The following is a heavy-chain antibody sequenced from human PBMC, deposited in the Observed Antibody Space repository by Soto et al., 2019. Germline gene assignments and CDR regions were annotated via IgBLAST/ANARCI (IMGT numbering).Heavy chain of an antibody. V-gene: IGHV1-2*04. CDR2: INPNSGGT. J-gene: IGHJ4*02. CDR3: ERSPKGYDILTGPFDY. D-gene: IGHD3-9*01. Sequence: ASVKVSCKASGYTFTGYYMHWVRQAPGQGLEWMGWINPNSGGTNYAQKFQGWVTKTRDTSISTAYMELSRLRSDDTAVYYCERSPKGYDILTGPFDYWGQGTLVTVSS. CDR1: GYTFTGYY.